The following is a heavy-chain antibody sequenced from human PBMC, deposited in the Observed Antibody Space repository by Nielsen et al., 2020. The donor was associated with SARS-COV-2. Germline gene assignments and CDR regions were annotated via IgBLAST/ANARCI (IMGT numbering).Heavy chain of an antibody. Sequence: GGSLRLSCAASGFTFTSNYLSGVRQAPGKGLVWVSRINSDGSSTSYADSVKGRFTISRDNAKNTLYLQMNSLRAEDTAVYYCARDLWFGELFDYWGQGTLVTVSS. CDR2: INSDGSST. CDR3: ARDLWFGELFDY. CDR1: GFTFTSNY. J-gene: IGHJ4*02. V-gene: IGHV3-74*01. D-gene: IGHD3-10*01.